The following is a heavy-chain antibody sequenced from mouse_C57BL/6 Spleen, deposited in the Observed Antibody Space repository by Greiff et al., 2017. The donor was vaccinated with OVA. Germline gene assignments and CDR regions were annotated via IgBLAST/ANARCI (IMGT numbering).Heavy chain of an antibody. J-gene: IGHJ2*01. V-gene: IGHV5-12*01. CDR1: GFTFSDYY. D-gene: IGHD3-2*02. CDR2: ISNGGGST. CDR3: ARGRQLRLDY. Sequence: EVKLEESGGGLVQPGGSLKLSCAASGFTFSDYYMYWVRQTPEKRLEWVAYISNGGGSTYYPDTVKGRFTISRDNAKNTLYLQMSRLKSEDTAMYYCARGRQLRLDYWGQGTTLTVSS.